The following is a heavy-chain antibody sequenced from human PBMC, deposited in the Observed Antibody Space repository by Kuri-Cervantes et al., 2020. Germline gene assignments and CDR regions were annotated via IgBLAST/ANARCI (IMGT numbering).Heavy chain of an antibody. CDR2: NYYSGST. Sequence: SETLSLTGTVPGGSISSYYWSWIRQPPGKGLEWSGNNYYSGSTNYNPSLKSRVTISVDTSKNQFSLKLSSVTAADTAVYYCARASRYYDSSGYYYENDAFDIWGQGTMVTVSS. CDR1: GGSISSYY. D-gene: IGHD3-22*01. CDR3: ARASRYYDSSGYYYENDAFDI. V-gene: IGHV4-59*01. J-gene: IGHJ3*02.